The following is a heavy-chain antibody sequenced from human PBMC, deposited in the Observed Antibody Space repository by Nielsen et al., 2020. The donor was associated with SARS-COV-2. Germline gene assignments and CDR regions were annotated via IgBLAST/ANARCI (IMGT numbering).Heavy chain of an antibody. D-gene: IGHD3-10*01. CDR2: ISAYNGNT. V-gene: IGHV1-18*04. CDR3: ARDGITMVRGVIQYYYYYYMDV. CDR1: GYTFTGYG. J-gene: IGHJ6*03. Sequence: ASVKVSCKASGYTFTGYGISWVRQAPGQGLEWTGWISAYNGNTNYAQKLQGRVTMTTDTSTSTAYMELRSLRSDDTAVYYCARDGITMVRGVIQYYYYYYMDVWGKGTTVTVSS.